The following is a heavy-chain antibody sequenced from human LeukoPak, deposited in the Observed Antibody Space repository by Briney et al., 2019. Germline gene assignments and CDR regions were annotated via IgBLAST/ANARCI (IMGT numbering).Heavy chain of an antibody. Sequence: SETLPLTCTVSGGSISSYYWSWIRQPPGKGLEWIGYIYYSGSTNYNPSLKSRVTISVDTSKNQFSLKLSSVTAADTAVYYCARMRSGRSSWDFDYWGPGNLGTVSS. CDR2: IYYSGST. D-gene: IGHD6-6*01. J-gene: IGHJ4*02. CDR1: GGSISSYY. CDR3: ARMRSGRSSWDFDY. V-gene: IGHV4-59*01.